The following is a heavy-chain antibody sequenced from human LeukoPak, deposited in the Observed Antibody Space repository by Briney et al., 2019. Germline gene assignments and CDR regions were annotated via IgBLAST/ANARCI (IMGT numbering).Heavy chain of an antibody. V-gene: IGHV4-34*01. Sequence: SETLSLTCAVYGGSFSGYYWSWIRQPPGKGLGWIGEINHSGSTNYNPSLKSRVTISVDTSKNQFSLKLSSVTAADTAVYYCARDGSYYYDSSGSTNAFDIWGQGTMVTVSS. CDR3: ARDGSYYYDSSGSTNAFDI. CDR1: GGSFSGYY. J-gene: IGHJ3*02. D-gene: IGHD3-22*01. CDR2: INHSGST.